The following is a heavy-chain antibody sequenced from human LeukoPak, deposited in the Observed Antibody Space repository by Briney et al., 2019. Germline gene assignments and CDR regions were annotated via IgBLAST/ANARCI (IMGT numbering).Heavy chain of an antibody. CDR1: GESVSGNY. CDR2: IKHGGNT. J-gene: IGHJ6*03. CDR3: ARASFGDPGYMDV. D-gene: IGHD2/OR15-2a*01. V-gene: IGHV4-34*01. Sequence: PSETLSLTCAVDGESVSGNYWTWIRQPPGKGLEWIGEIKHGGNTNYNPSLKSRVTMSVDTSKNQFSLRLTSVTAADTAVYYCARASFGDPGYMDVWGKGTTVTISS.